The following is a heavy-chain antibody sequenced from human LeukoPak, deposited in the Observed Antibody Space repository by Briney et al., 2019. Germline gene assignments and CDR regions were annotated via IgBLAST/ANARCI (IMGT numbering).Heavy chain of an antibody. J-gene: IGHJ4*02. D-gene: IGHD3-16*01. Sequence: GGSLRLSCAASGFTFSDHYMDWVRQAPGKRLEWVGRIRNKANSHTTEYVASVKGRFTISRDDSKKSLYLQMNSLRAEDTAVYYCGGNFDYWGQGTLVTVSS. CDR3: GGNFDY. V-gene: IGHV3-72*01. CDR1: GFTFSDHY. CDR2: IRNKANSHTT.